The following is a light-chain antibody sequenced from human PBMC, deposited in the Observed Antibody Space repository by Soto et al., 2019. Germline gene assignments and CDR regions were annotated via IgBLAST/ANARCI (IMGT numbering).Light chain of an antibody. J-gene: IGKJ5*01. CDR3: QQLNSYPFT. CDR1: QGISSY. Sequence: IHLTQSPSSLSASVGNRVTIACRASQGISSYLAWYQQKQGKAPKLLIYAASTLQGGVPSRFSGSGYGTDFNLTISSLQTEDFATYYCQQLNSYPFTFGQGTRLEIK. CDR2: AAS. V-gene: IGKV1-9*01.